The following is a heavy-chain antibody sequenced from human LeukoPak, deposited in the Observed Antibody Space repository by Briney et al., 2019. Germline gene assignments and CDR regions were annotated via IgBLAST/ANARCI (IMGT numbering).Heavy chain of an antibody. V-gene: IGHV3-9*01. CDR1: GFTFDDYA. Sequence: GGSLRLSCAASGFTFDDYAMHWVRQAPGKGLEWVSGISWNSGSIGYADSVKGRFTISRDNAKNSLYLQMNSLRAEDTAVYYCAREGIAVAGAFDPWGQGTLVTVSS. J-gene: IGHJ5*02. CDR2: ISWNSGSI. D-gene: IGHD6-19*01. CDR3: AREGIAVAGAFDP.